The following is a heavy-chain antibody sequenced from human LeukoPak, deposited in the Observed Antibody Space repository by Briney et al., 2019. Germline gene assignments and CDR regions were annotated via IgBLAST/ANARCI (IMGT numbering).Heavy chain of an antibody. V-gene: IGHV3-23*01. CDR3: AGEDRGRYSLYY. J-gene: IGHJ4*02. Sequence: SGGSLRLSCAASGFTLSSYAMSWVRQAPGKGLEWVSLISDSGGSTYFAESVKGRFTISRDNSKNMLYLQMNSLRADDTAAHYCAGEDRGRYSLYYWGQGTLVTLSP. CDR1: GFTLSSYA. D-gene: IGHD2-15*01. CDR2: ISDSGGST.